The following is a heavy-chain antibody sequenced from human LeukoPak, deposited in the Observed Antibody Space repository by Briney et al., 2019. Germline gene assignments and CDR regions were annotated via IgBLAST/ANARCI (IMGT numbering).Heavy chain of an antibody. V-gene: IGHV3-48*01. CDR2: ISGSSSTI. CDR1: GFTFSSYS. J-gene: IGHJ5*02. Sequence: GGSLRLSCAASGFTFSSYSMNWVRQAPGKGLEWVSYISGSSSTIYYADSVKGRFTISRDNAKNSLYLQMNSLRAEDTAVYYCARQKIQRSWFDPWGQGTLVTVSS. CDR3: ARQKIQRSWFDP. D-gene: IGHD1-1*01.